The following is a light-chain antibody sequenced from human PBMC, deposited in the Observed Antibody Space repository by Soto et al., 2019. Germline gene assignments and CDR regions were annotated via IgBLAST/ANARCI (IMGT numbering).Light chain of an antibody. Sequence: IHMTHSPSTLSASVVDRVTITFLASQTISNWLAWYQQKPGKAPKVLIYDASTLDGGVPSRFSGRRSGTDFTLTISSLQPSDFATYYCQQYNTYPLTFGGGTKVDIK. CDR1: QTISNW. J-gene: IGKJ4*01. CDR3: QQYNTYPLT. V-gene: IGKV1-5*01. CDR2: DAS.